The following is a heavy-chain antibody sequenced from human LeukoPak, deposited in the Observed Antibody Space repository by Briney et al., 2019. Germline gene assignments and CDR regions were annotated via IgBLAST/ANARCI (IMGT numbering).Heavy chain of an antibody. CDR3: ARAYF. CDR2: IKEDGSKE. J-gene: IGHJ4*02. V-gene: IGHV3-7*04. D-gene: IGHD2-21*01. CDR1: GFTFRSDC. Sequence: GGSLRLSCAASGFTFRSDCMSWVRQAPGKGLELVANIKEDGSKENYEDSVKGRFTISRDNAKNSLYLQMSSLRAGDTAVYYCARAYFWGQGTRVTVSS.